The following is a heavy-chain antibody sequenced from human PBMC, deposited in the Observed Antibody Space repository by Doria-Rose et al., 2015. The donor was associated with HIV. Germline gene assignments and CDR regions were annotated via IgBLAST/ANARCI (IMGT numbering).Heavy chain of an antibody. D-gene: IGHD6-13*01. CDR1: GVSLSSPGMG. Sequence: TLKESGPVLVKPTETLTLTCTVSGVSLSSPGMGVSWIRQSPGKALEWLANIFSDDERSYKTSLKSRLTISRGTSKSQVVLTMTDMDTVDTATYYCARIKSSRWYHKYYFDFWGQGTLVIVSA. J-gene: IGHJ4*02. V-gene: IGHV2-26*01. CDR2: IFSDDER. CDR3: ARIKSSRWYHKYYFDF.